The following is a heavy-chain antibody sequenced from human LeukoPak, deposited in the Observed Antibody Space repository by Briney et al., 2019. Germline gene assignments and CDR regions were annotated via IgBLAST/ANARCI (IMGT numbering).Heavy chain of an antibody. V-gene: IGHV1-24*01. CDR1: GYTLTELS. CDR3: ATQDDSSGRTFDY. J-gene: IGHJ4*02. CDR2: FGPEDGET. D-gene: IGHD3-22*01. Sequence: ASVKVSCKVSGYTLTELSMHWVRQAPGKGLEWMGGFGPEDGETIYAQKFQGRVTMTEDTSTDTAYMELSSLRSEDTAVYYCATQDDSSGRTFDYWGQGTLVTVSS.